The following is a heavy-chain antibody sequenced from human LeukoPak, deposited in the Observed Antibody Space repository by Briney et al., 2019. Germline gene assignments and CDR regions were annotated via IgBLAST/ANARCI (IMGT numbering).Heavy chain of an antibody. V-gene: IGHV3-15*01. CDR1: GFTFSSYG. CDR3: TTDEAAGTDY. Sequence: GGSLRLSCAASGFTFSSYGMHWVRQAPGKGLEWVGRIKSKTDGGTIDYAAPVKGRFTISRDDSKNTLFLQMSRLRTEDTAVYYCTTDEAAGTDYWGQGTLVTVSS. D-gene: IGHD6-13*01. CDR2: IKSKTDGGTI. J-gene: IGHJ4*02.